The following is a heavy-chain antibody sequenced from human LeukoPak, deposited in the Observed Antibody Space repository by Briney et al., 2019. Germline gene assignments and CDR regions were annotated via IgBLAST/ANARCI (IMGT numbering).Heavy chain of an antibody. CDR3: ARGAEGVLMVYATRAFDI. CDR1: GGSFSGYY. D-gene: IGHD2-8*01. CDR2: INHSGST. Sequence: SETLSLTCAVYGGSFSGYYWSWIRQPPGKGLEWIGEINHSGSTNYNPSLKSRVTISVDTSKNQFSLKLSSVTAADTAVYYCARGAEGVLMVYATRAFDIWGQGTMVTVSS. V-gene: IGHV4-34*01. J-gene: IGHJ3*02.